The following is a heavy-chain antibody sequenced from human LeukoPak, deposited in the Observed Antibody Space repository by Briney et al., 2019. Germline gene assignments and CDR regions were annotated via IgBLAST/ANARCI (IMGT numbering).Heavy chain of an antibody. Sequence: SETLSLTCTVSGGSISSYYWSWIRQPAGKGLEWIGRIYTSGSTNYNPSLKSRVTMSVGTSKNQFSLKLSSVTAADTAVYYCAKSGSPSTPFDYWGQGTLVTVSS. CDR2: IYTSGST. J-gene: IGHJ4*02. D-gene: IGHD1-26*01. CDR1: GGSISSYY. CDR3: AKSGSPSTPFDY. V-gene: IGHV4-4*07.